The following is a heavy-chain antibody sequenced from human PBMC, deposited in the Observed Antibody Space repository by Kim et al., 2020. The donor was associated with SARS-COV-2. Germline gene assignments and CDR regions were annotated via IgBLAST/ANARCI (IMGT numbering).Heavy chain of an antibody. CDR3: ARREGGSNYFDQ. CDR2: IYASGRT. V-gene: IGHV4-4*07. D-gene: IGHD1-26*01. Sequence: SETLSLTCTVSGGSISSYYCSWIRQPAGKGLEWIGRIYASGRTDYNPSLKSRVNMSVDTSKNQFSLKLSSVTAADTAVYYCARREGGSNYFDQCGQGTLNTVSS. J-gene: IGHJ4*02. CDR1: GGSISSYY.